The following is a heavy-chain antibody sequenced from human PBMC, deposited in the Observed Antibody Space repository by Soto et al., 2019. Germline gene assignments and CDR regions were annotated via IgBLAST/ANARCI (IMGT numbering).Heavy chain of an antibody. CDR2: ITSNGGST. CDR3: LVASAAY. V-gene: IGHV3-64D*06. D-gene: IGHD6-13*01. Sequence: VGSLRLSCAASGFTFSSYGMHWVRQAPGKGLEYVSGITSNGGSTFYADSVKGRFIISRDNSQNTVYLQMSSLTTADTAVYYCLVASAAYWGQGTQVTLYS. CDR1: GFTFSSYG. J-gene: IGHJ4*02.